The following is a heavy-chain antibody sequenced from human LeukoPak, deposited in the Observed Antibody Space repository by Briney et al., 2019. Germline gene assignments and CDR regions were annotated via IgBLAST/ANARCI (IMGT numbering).Heavy chain of an antibody. CDR1: GGSMNNFY. D-gene: IGHD1-26*01. Sequence: SETLSLTCAVSGGSMNNFYWSWIRQPPGKGLEWIGYIYYSGSTDYNPSLKSRVTISVDTSKNQFSLKLTSVTAADTAVYYCARGVNSGYFDYCGQGTLVTVSS. CDR3: ARGVNSGYFDY. V-gene: IGHV4-59*01. J-gene: IGHJ4*02. CDR2: IYYSGST.